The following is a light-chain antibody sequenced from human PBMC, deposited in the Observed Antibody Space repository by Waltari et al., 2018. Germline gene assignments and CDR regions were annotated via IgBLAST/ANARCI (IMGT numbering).Light chain of an antibody. J-gene: IGLJ2*01. CDR1: SSDVDGFNF. CDR2: DVG. CDR3: SSYTSVNTR. V-gene: IGLV2-14*03. Sequence: QSALTQPASMSGSPGQSITISCTGTSSDVDGFNFVSWYQQYPGKAPKLIIYDVGNRPSGVSHRFAGSRSGNTASLTISGLQAEDEADYYCSSYTSVNTRFGGGTKLTVL.